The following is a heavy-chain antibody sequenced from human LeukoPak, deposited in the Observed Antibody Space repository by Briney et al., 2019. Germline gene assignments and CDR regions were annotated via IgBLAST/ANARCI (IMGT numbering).Heavy chain of an antibody. J-gene: IGHJ2*01. V-gene: IGHV5-51*03. D-gene: IGHD2-21*02. CDR1: GYKFTTYW. CDR3: ARRGGDGLWYFDL. Sequence: GESLKISCKASGYKFTTYWFGWVRQMPGKGLEWMGIIYPADSDTAYSPPFQGQVTFSADTSISTAYLQWTSLKASDTAMYYCARRGGDGLWYFDLWGRGTLVTVSS. CDR2: IYPADSDT.